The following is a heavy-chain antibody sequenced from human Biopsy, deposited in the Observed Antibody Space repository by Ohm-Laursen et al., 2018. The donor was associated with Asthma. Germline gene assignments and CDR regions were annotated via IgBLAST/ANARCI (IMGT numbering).Heavy chain of an antibody. CDR2: ITTDDVHK. CDR3: ARGEDPRPVADHLDI. D-gene: IGHD6-6*01. J-gene: IGHJ4*02. Sequence: SLRLSCAASGFAFNRFDMHWVRQAPGEGLEWLALITTDDVHKYNGESVRGRFSISRDNSKRTMYLHMAGLTVADTAVYFCARGEDPRPVADHLDIWGQGARVIVSS. V-gene: IGHV3-33*08. CDR1: GFAFNRFD.